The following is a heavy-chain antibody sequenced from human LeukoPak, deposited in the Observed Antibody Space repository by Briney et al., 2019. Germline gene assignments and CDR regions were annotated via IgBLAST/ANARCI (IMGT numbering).Heavy chain of an antibody. CDR2: ISWNSGSI. Sequence: PGRSLRLSCAASGFTFDDYAMHWVRQAPGKGLEWVSGISWNSGSIGYADSVKGRFTISRDNAKNSLYLQMNSLRAEDTAVYYCVRDNWDPWGQGTLVTVSS. CDR3: VRDNWDP. V-gene: IGHV3-9*01. CDR1: GFTFDDYA. J-gene: IGHJ5*02.